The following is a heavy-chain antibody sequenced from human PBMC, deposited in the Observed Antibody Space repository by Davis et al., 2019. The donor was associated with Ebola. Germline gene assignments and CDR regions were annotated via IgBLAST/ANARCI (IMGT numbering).Heavy chain of an antibody. Sequence: AASVKVSCKASGFTLTKYAIHWVRQAPGQRLEWMGWVHGGNGSTKYSQRFQGRVTITTDTSANTVYLDLTSLRSEDTAVFYCARASFGYNSGWYADYWGPGSLVTVSS. CDR2: VHGGNGST. D-gene: IGHD6-19*01. CDR3: ARASFGYNSGWYADY. V-gene: IGHV1-3*01. CDR1: GFTLTKYA. J-gene: IGHJ4*02.